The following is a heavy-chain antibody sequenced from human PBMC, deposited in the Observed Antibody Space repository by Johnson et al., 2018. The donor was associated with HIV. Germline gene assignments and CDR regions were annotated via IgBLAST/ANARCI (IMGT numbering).Heavy chain of an antibody. V-gene: IGHV3-30*18. CDR2: ISYDGSNK. Sequence: QVQLMESGGGVVQPGRSLRLSCAASGFTFSGYGMHWVRQAPGKGLEWVAVISYDGSNKYYADSVKGRFTISRDNSKNTLYLQMNSLRAEDTAVYYCAKDQGGNSGNDAFDIWGQGTMVTVSS. CDR3: AKDQGGNSGNDAFDI. D-gene: IGHD4-23*01. J-gene: IGHJ3*02. CDR1: GFTFSGYG.